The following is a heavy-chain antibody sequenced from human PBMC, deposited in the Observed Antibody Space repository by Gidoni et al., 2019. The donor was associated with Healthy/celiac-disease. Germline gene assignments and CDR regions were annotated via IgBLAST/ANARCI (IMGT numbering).Heavy chain of an antibody. CDR1: GETFTSYD. J-gene: IGHJ6*02. CDR2: MNPNSGNP. D-gene: IGHD4-17*01. CDR3: ARVRLPMRLRDGMDV. V-gene: IGHV1-8*01. Sequence: QVQLVQSGAEVRKPGAPVKVSCTASGETFTSYDINWVRPAKGQGLAWMGWMNPNSGNPGYAQKFQGRVTMTSNTSIGTAYMELRSLRSEDTAVYYCARVRLPMRLRDGMDVWGQGTTVTVSS.